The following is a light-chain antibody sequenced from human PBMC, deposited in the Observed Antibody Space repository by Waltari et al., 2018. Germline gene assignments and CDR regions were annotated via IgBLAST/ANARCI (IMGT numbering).Light chain of an antibody. CDR1: QNIGSY. V-gene: IGKV1-8*01. Sequence: IQMTQSPSSLSASVGDRVTITCRANQNIGSYLAWYQQKPGKAPKLLIYASSTLQSGVPSRFSGSGSGTDFTLTISCLQSEDCATYYCQQYYTYPRTFGQGTFVEV. CDR3: QQYYTYPRT. CDR2: ASS. J-gene: IGKJ1*01.